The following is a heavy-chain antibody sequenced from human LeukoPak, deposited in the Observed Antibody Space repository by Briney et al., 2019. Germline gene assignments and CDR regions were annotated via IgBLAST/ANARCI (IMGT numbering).Heavy chain of an antibody. CDR1: GGSISSSSYY. CDR3: ARLGIAVAGDFDY. J-gene: IGHJ4*02. CDR2: IYYSGTT. V-gene: IGHV4-39*01. Sequence: SETLSLTCTVSGGSISSSSYYWGWIRQPPGKGLEWIGSIYYSGTTYYNPSLKSRVTISVDTSKNQFSLKLSSVTAADTAVYYCARLGIAVAGDFDYWGKGTLVTVSS. D-gene: IGHD6-19*01.